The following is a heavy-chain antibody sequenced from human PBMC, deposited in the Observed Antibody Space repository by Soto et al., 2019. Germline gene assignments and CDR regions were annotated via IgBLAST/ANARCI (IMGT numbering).Heavy chain of an antibody. CDR2: IYYDGST. D-gene: IGHD2-15*01. CDR3: ARFLAGTGGYDFDY. CDR1: AGSISRGSYY. V-gene: IGHV4-39*01. J-gene: IGHJ4*02. Sequence: QLQLQESGPGLVKPSETLSLTCTVSAGSISRGSYYWGWIRQPPGKGLEWIGTIYYDGSTYYNPSLKSRVTISVDTSKNPFSLKLSSVTAADTSRYYCARFLAGTGGYDFDYWGQGTLVTVSS.